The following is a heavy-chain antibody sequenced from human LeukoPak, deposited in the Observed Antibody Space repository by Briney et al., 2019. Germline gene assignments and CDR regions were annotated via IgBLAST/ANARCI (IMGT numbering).Heavy chain of an antibody. CDR3: ARELWFGELLEAFDI. Sequence: SETLSLTCTVSGGSISSYYWSWIRQPPGKGLEWIGYIYYSGSTNYNPSLKSRVTISVDTSKNQFSLKLSSVTAADTAVYYCARELWFGELLEAFDIWGQGTMVTVPS. CDR1: GGSISSYY. J-gene: IGHJ3*02. V-gene: IGHV4-59*01. CDR2: IYYSGST. D-gene: IGHD3-10*01.